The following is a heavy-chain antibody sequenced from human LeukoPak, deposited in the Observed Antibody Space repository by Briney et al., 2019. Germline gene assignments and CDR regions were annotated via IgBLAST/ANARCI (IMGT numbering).Heavy chain of an antibody. CDR2: IRYDGSNK. CDR3: ASGLLWFSRSYDY. V-gene: IGHV3-30*02. J-gene: IGHJ4*02. D-gene: IGHD3-10*01. Sequence: PGGSLRLSCAASGFTFSSYGMHWVRQAPGKGLEWVAFIRYDGSNKYYADSVKGRFTISRDNSKNTLYLQMNSLRAEDTAVYYCASGLLWFSRSYDYWGQGTLVTVSS. CDR1: GFTFSSYG.